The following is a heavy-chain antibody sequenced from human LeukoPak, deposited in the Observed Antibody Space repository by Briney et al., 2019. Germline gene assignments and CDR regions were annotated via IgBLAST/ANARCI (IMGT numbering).Heavy chain of an antibody. CDR2: IKQDGSEE. CDR3: ARRYFDY. CDR1: GFTISSYW. J-gene: IGHJ4*02. Sequence: GGSLRLSCVASGFTISSYWMHWVRQAPGKGLEWVANIKQDGSEEYYVESVKGRFTISRDNAKNSLYLQMNSLRAEDTAVYYCARRYFDYWGQGILVTVSS. V-gene: IGHV3-7*03.